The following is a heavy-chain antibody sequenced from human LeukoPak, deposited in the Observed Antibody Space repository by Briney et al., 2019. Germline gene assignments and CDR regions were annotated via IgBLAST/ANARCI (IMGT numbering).Heavy chain of an antibody. Sequence: SVKVSCKASGGTFSSYAISWVRRAPGQGLEWMGGIIPIFGTANYAQKFQGRVTITADESTSTAYMELSSLRSEDTAVYYCAGRGYYDSIWFLDHAFDIWGQGTMVTVSS. D-gene: IGHD3-22*01. CDR2: IIPIFGTA. J-gene: IGHJ3*02. V-gene: IGHV1-69*13. CDR1: GGTFSSYA. CDR3: AGRGYYDSIWFLDHAFDI.